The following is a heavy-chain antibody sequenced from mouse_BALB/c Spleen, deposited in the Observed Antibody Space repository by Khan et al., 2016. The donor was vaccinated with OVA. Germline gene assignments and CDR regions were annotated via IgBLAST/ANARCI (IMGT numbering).Heavy chain of an antibody. V-gene: IGHV3-2*02. D-gene: IGHD2-4*01. J-gene: IGHJ4*01. CDR1: GYSITSDYA. CDR2: ITYSGRT. CDR3: ARRGSDYVDALDY. Sequence: EVKLEESGPGLVKPSQSLSLTCTVTGYSITSDYAWNWIRQFPGNKLEWMGYITYSGRTSYNPSLKSRISITRDTSKNQFFLHLNTVTTEDTAAYYCARRGSDYVDALDYWGQGTSVTVSA.